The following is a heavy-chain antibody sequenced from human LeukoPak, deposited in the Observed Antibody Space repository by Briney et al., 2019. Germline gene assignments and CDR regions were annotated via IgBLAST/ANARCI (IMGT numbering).Heavy chain of an antibody. CDR2: IIPIFGIA. CDR1: GGTFSSYA. V-gene: IGHV1-69*04. D-gene: IGHD3-22*01. CDR3: ARDGGSMIVGKYYYYGMDV. Sequence: SVKLSCKASGGTFSSYAISWVRQAPGQGLEWMGRIIPIFGIANYAQKFQGRVTITADKSTSTAYMELSSLRSEDKAVYYCARDGGSMIVGKYYYYGMDVWGQGTTVTVSS. J-gene: IGHJ6*02.